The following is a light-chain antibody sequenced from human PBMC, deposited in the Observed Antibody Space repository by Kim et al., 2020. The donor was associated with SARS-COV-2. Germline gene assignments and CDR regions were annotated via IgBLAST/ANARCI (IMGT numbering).Light chain of an antibody. J-gene: IGKJ4*01. CDR1: QSISSY. CDR3: QQGYSVPLT. V-gene: IGKV1-39*01. CDR2: AAS. Sequence: DIQMTQSPSSLSASVGDRVTITCRASQSISSYLSWYQQKSGRAPNLLISAASSLQSGVPSRFSGSGSGTDFTLTISSLQPEDFATYYCQQGYSVPLTFGGGTKVDIK.